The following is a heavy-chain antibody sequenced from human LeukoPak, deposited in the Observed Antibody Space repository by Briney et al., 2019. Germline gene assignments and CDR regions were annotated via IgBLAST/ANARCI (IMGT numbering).Heavy chain of an antibody. D-gene: IGHD1-7*01. V-gene: IGHV3-30*04. Sequence: PGRSLRLSCAASGFTFSSCAMRWVRQAPGKGLEWVAIISYDGRNKYYADSVKGRFTISRDNSKNTLYLQMNSLRAEDTAVYYCARGELELRWLSDYWGQGTLVTVSS. J-gene: IGHJ4*02. CDR1: GFTFSSCA. CDR2: ISYDGRNK. CDR3: ARGELELRWLSDY.